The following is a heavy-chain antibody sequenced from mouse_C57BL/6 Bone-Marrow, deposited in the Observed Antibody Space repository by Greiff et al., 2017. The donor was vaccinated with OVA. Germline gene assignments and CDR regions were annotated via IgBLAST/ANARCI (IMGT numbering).Heavy chain of an antibody. CDR3: ARDPSSTMVTTAY. Sequence: EVQGVESGGGLVKPGGSLKLSCAASGFTFSSYAMSWVRQTPEKRLEWVATISDGGSYTYYPDNVKGRFTISRDNAKNNLYLQMSHLKSEDTAMYYCARDPSSTMVTTAYWGQGTLVTVSA. CDR2: ISDGGSYT. CDR1: GFTFSSYA. V-gene: IGHV5-4*01. D-gene: IGHD2-2*01. J-gene: IGHJ3*01.